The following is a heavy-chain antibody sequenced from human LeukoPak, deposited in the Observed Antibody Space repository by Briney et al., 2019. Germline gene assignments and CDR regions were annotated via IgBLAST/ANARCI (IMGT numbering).Heavy chain of an antibody. CDR1: GFTFSSYS. V-gene: IGHV3-21*05. J-gene: IGHJ4*02. CDR2: ISSSSSYT. CDR3: ARGFMTGDY. D-gene: IGHD3-9*01. Sequence: GGSLRLSCAASGFTFSSYSMNWVRQAPGKGLEWVSYISSSSSYTNYADSVKGRFTISRDNAKNSLYLQMNSLRAEDTAVYYCARGFMTGDYWGQGTLVTVSS.